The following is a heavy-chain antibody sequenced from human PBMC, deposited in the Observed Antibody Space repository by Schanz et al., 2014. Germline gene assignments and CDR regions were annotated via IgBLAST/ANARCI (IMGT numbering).Heavy chain of an antibody. Sequence: QVQLVQSGAEVKQPGASVKVSCKASGYTFTSYDINWVRQATGQGLEWMGWMNSKTGNTGYAQRFQGRVTMTRDTSTSTVYMELSSLRSEDTAVYYCARDGEAAAGCDYWGQGTLVTVSS. D-gene: IGHD6-13*01. CDR3: ARDGEAAAGCDY. V-gene: IGHV1-8*01. CDR1: GYTFTSYD. CDR2: MNSKTGNT. J-gene: IGHJ4*02.